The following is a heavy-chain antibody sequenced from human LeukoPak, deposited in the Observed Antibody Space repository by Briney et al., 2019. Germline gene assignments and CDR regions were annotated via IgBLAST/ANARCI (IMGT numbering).Heavy chain of an antibody. CDR2: IWYDGGNK. CDR3: ARAVGPYDY. J-gene: IGHJ4*02. Sequence: GRTLRLSCAASGFSFSTYGMHWVRQAPCKGLEGVAVIWYDGGNKYYADSVKGRFTISRDNSKDTLYLQMNSLSAEDTAVYYCARAVGPYDYWGQGTLVTVSS. CDR1: GFSFSTYG. V-gene: IGHV3-33*01.